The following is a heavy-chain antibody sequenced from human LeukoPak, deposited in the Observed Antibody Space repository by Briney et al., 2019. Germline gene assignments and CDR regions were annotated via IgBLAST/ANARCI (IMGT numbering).Heavy chain of an antibody. CDR2: ISSSTGNT. D-gene: IGHD2-2*01. Sequence: ASVKVSCKAPGYNFNTYGISWVRQAPGRGLEWMGWISSSTGNTKYAQKLQDRVTMTTDTSTSTAYLYLRNLRSNDTAVYHCVRLPLGYCSSTSCLDWGQGTLVTVSS. CDR1: GYNFNTYG. V-gene: IGHV1-18*01. CDR3: VRLPLGYCSSTSCLD. J-gene: IGHJ4*02.